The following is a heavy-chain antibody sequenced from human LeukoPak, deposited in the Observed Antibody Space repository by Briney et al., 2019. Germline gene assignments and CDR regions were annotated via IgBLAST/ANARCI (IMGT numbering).Heavy chain of an antibody. Sequence: GGSLRLSCAASGFTFSSYAMSWGRQAPGKGLEWVSAISGSGGSTYYADSVKGRFTISRDNSKNTLYLQMNSLRAEDTAVYYCAKDPLQTYYDSSGSQDWGQGTLVTVSS. CDR1: GFTFSSYA. V-gene: IGHV3-23*01. CDR2: ISGSGGST. D-gene: IGHD3-22*01. J-gene: IGHJ4*02. CDR3: AKDPLQTYYDSSGSQD.